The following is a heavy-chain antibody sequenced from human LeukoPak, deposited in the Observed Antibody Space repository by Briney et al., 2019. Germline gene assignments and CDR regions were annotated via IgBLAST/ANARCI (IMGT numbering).Heavy chain of an antibody. V-gene: IGHV1-69*06. D-gene: IGHD3-22*01. CDR1: GGTFSSYA. J-gene: IGHJ4*02. CDR3: ARDRGAYYYDSLTNPLDY. CDR2: IIPIFGTA. Sequence: ASVKVSCKASGGTFSSYAISWVRQAPGQGLEWMGGIIPIFGTANYAQKFQGRVTITADKSTSTAYMELSSLRSEDTAVYYCARDRGAYYYDSLTNPLDYWGQGTLVTVSS.